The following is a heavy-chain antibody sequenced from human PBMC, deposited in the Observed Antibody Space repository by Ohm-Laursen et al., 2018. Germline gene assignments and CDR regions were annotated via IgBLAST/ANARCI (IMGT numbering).Heavy chain of an antibody. Sequence: SLRLSCSAPGFSFSDHYMDWVRQAPGKGLEWVGRSRNKFNSYTTEYAASVKGRFTTSRDDSKNSVYLQMNSLKTEDTAVYYCTRALRTGDNYYFGYWGQGILVTVSS. CDR2: SRNKFNSYTT. CDR1: GFSFSDHY. CDR3: TRALRTGDNYYFGY. D-gene: IGHD2-21*02. J-gene: IGHJ4*02. V-gene: IGHV3-72*01.